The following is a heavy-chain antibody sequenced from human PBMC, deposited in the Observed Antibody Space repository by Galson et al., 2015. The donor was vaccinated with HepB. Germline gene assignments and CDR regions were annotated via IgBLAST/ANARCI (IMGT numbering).Heavy chain of an antibody. J-gene: IGHJ5*02. CDR2: IDWDDDK. V-gene: IGHV2-70*01. CDR1: GFSFSTSGMC. CDR3: ARIRITSSGWYWFDP. Sequence: PALVKPTQTLTLTCTFSGFSFSTSGMCVSWIRQPPGKALEWLALIDWDDDKYYSTSLKTRLTISKDTSKNQVVLTMTNMDPVDTATYYCARIRITSSGWYWFDPWGQGTLVTVSS. D-gene: IGHD6-19*01.